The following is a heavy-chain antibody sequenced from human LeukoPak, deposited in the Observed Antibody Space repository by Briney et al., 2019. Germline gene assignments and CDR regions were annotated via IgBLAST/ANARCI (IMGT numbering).Heavy chain of an antibody. J-gene: IGHJ4*02. Sequence: GASVKVSYKASGYTFTSYYMHWVRQAPGQGLEWMGIINPSGGSTSYAQKFQGRVTMTRDMSTSTVYMELSSLRSEDTAVCYCAREGAMEWELLFDYWGQGTLVTVSS. V-gene: IGHV1-46*01. CDR1: GYTFTSYY. CDR3: AREGAMEWELLFDY. CDR2: INPSGGST. D-gene: IGHD1-26*01.